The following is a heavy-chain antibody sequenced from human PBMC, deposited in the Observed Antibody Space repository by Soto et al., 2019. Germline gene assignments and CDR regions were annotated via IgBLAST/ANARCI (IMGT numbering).Heavy chain of an antibody. D-gene: IGHD3-10*01. V-gene: IGHV3-11*01. CDR2: ISSRGTTT. CDR3: ARVCYGSGSSTISYYYYDMDV. J-gene: IGHJ6*04. Sequence: KGLEWVSYISSRGTTTYYADSAKGRFTISRDNAKNSLYLQINSLRAEDTAVYYCARVCYGSGSSTISYYYYDMDVWGKGTTV.